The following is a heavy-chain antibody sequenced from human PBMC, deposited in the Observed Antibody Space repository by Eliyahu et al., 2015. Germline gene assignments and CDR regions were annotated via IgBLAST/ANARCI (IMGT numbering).Heavy chain of an antibody. CDR1: GGSISSYY. CDR2: IYYSGST. Sequence: QVQLQESGPGLVKPSETLSLTCTVSGGSISSYYWSWIRQPPGKGLEWIGYIYYSGSTNYNPSLKSRVTISVDTSKNQFSLKLSSVTAADTAVYYCARYRGDYWGQGTLVTVSS. V-gene: IGHV4-59*01. D-gene: IGHD1-1*01. J-gene: IGHJ4*02. CDR3: ARYRGDY.